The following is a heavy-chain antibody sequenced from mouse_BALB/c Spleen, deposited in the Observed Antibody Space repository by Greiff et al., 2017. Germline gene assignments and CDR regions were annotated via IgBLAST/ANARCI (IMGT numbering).Heavy chain of an antibody. Sequence: EVKLMESGGGLVQPGGSLKLSCAASGFTFSSYTMSWVRQTPEKRLEWVAYISNGGGSTYYPDTVKGRFTISRDNAKNTLYLQMSSLKSEDTAMYYCARQGYYEYDRGAMDYWGQGTSVTVSS. CDR1: GFTFSSYT. CDR3: ARQGYYEYDRGAMDY. V-gene: IGHV5-12-2*01. D-gene: IGHD2-4*01. CDR2: ISNGGGST. J-gene: IGHJ4*01.